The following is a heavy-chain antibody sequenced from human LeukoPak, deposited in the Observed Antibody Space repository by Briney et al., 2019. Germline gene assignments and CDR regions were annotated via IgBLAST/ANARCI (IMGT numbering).Heavy chain of an antibody. CDR3: ARDIYGDEDFDY. V-gene: IGHV3-48*03. Sequence: QAGGSLRLPCATSGFTFTTYEMNWVRQAPGKGLEWASYITSSGDIKTYADPVKGRFTMSRDGAKNSVYLQMNSLRPEDTAVYYCARDIYGDEDFDYWGQGTLVSVSS. D-gene: IGHD3-10*01. J-gene: IGHJ4*02. CDR2: ITSSGDIK. CDR1: GFTFTTYE.